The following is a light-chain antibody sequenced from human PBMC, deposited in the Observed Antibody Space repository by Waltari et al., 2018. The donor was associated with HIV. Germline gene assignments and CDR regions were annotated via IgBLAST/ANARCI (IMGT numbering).Light chain of an antibody. Sequence: TVLTPSPDTLSLSPGDRATLSCRASQRVANSFLAWYQHRPGQAPRLLIHGASNRASGIPDRFSGSGSETDFTLSISGLEPEDFAVYYCLQYGNSPKTFGQGTKLEIK. J-gene: IGKJ2*01. CDR1: QRVANSF. V-gene: IGKV3-20*01. CDR3: LQYGNSPKT. CDR2: GAS.